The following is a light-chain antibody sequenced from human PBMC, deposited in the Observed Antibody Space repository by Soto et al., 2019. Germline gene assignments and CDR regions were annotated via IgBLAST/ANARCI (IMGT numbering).Light chain of an antibody. J-gene: IGLJ2*01. V-gene: IGLV2-14*03. CDR2: DVS. Sequence: QSALTQPASVSGSPGQSITISCTGTGSDVGGYNYVSWYQQHPGKAPKVMIYDVSKRPSGISNRFSGSKYGNTASLTISGLQMEDEADYYCSSYTSGSTRVVFGGGTKLTVL. CDR1: GSDVGGYNY. CDR3: SSYTSGSTRVV.